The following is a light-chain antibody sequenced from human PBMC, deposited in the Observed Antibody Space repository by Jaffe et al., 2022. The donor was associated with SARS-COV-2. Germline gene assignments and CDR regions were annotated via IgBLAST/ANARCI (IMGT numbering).Light chain of an antibody. V-gene: IGKV3-20*01. CDR1: QSVDSSN. CDR2: AAS. Sequence: EITLTQSPGTLSLSPGERATLSCRASQSVDSSNLAWYQQKPGQAPRLLIYAASSRPAGIPDRFSGSGSGTDFTLNINNLDPEDSAVYYCQQFGGSPEYTFGPGTKLEIK. CDR3: QQFGGSPEYT. J-gene: IGKJ2*01.